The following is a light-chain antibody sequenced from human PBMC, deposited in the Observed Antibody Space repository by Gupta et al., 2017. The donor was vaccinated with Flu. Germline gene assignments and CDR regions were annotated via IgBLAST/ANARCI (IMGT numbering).Light chain of an antibody. CDR1: PSINRA. CDR2: GAS. Sequence: PASPSASPVAGSTLSCCAGPSINRALAWYQQTPGQARGPLIYGASSRAPGIAARFSGSGSATEFTLTISSPQSDDFVVYYCQQENEWPMTFGQRTKMEIK. CDR3: QQENEWPMT. V-gene: IGKV3-15*01. J-gene: IGKJ2*01.